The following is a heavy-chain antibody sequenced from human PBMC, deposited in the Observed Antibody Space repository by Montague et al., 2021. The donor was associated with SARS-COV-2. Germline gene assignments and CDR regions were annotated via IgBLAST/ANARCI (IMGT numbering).Heavy chain of an antibody. CDR3: ARSFSIFGVVIIPVYFDY. Sequence: PALVTPTQTLTLTCTFSGFSLSTSGMCVSWIRQPPGKALEWLALIDWDDDKYYSTSLKTRLTISKDTSKNQVVLTMTNMDPVDTATYYCARSFSIFGVVIIPVYFDYGGQGTLVTVSS. CDR1: GFSLSTSGMC. CDR2: IDWDDDK. V-gene: IGHV2-70*01. D-gene: IGHD3-3*01. J-gene: IGHJ4*02.